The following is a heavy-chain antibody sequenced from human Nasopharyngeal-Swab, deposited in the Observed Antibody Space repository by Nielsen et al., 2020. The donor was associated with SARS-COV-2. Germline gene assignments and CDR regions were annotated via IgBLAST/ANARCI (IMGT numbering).Heavy chain of an antibody. CDR2: INHSGST. V-gene: IGHV4-34*01. D-gene: IGHD6-6*01. Sequence: SDPLSLTCAPYGGSFSGYYWSWIRQPPGKGLEWIGEINHSGSTNYNPSLKSRFTLSVDTSKNQFSLKLSSVTAADTAVYYCARGVPHGYYYMDVWGKGTTVTVSS. CDR3: ARGVPHGYYYMDV. J-gene: IGHJ6*03. CDR1: GGSFSGYY.